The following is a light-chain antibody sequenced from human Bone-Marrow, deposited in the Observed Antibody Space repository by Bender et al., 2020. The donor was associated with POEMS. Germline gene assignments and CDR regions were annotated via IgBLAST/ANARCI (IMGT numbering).Light chain of an antibody. V-gene: IGLV3-21*02. Sequence: VLTQPPWLSVAPGQTATITCGGNNIGSKSVHWYQQKPGQAPVLVVHDDSDRPSGIPHRFSGSNSGNTATLTISRVEAGDEADYYCQVWDTSSDHVVFGGGTKLTVL. CDR2: DDS. CDR1: NIGSKS. CDR3: QVWDTSSDHVV. J-gene: IGLJ2*01.